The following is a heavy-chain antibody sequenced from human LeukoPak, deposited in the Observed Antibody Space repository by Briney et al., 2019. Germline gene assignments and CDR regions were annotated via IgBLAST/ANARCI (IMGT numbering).Heavy chain of an antibody. CDR1: GGSFSGYY. J-gene: IGHJ6*03. D-gene: IGHD6-19*01. CDR2: SYTSGST. CDR3: AREAGRVAVVTYYYYYMDV. V-gene: IGHV4-4*07. Sequence: PSETLSLTCAVYGGSFSGYYWSWIRQPAGKGLEWIGRSYTSGSTNYNPSLKSRVTMSVDTSKNQFSLKLSSVTAADTAVYYCAREAGRVAVVTYYYYYMDVWGKGTTVTISS.